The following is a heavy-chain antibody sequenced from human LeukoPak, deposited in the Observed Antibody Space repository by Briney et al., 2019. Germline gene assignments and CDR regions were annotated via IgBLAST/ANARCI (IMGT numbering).Heavy chain of an antibody. CDR1: GFTFSSYS. Sequence: GGSLRLSCAASGFTFSSYSMNWVRQAPGKGLEWVSSISSSSSYIYYADSVKGRSTISRDNAKNSLYLQMNSLRAEDTAVYYCARARLRYFDWLLNYFDYWGQGTLATVSS. J-gene: IGHJ4*02. CDR2: ISSSSSYI. CDR3: ARARLRYFDWLLNYFDY. D-gene: IGHD3-9*01. V-gene: IGHV3-21*01.